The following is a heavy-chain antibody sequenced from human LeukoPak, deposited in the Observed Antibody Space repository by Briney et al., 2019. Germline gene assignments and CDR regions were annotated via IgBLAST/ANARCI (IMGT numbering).Heavy chain of an antibody. V-gene: IGHV1-46*01. CDR1: GYTFTSYY. CDR2: INRSGGSA. Sequence: ASVKVSCKASGYTFTSYYIHWVRQAPGQGLEWMGIINRSGGSASYAQKFQGRVTMTRDTSTTTVYMELSSLRSEDTAVYYCAGDDSDGYSEWRLPFDIWGQGTMVTVSS. D-gene: IGHD5-24*01. J-gene: IGHJ3*02. CDR3: AGDDSDGYSEWRLPFDI.